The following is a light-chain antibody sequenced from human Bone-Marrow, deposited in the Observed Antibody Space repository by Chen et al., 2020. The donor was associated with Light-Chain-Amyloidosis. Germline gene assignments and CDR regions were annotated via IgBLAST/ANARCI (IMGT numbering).Light chain of an antibody. CDR1: SSNIGSNY. J-gene: IGLJ3*02. CDR2: RNN. Sequence: QSVLTQPPSASGTPGQRVTISCSGSSSNIGSNYVYWYQQLPGTAPKLLIYRNNQRPSGVPDRFSGSKSGTSASLGISGLRSEDESDYYCAAWDDSLKVFGGGTKLTVL. V-gene: IGLV1-47*01. CDR3: AAWDDSLKV.